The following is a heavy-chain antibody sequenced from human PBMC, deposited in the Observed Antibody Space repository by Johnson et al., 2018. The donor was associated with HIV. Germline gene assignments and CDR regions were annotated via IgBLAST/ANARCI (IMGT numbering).Heavy chain of an antibody. CDR2: LSSGGDT. V-gene: IGHV3-66*01. CDR3: ARDNNDRGGYTCDVYDI. Sequence: VQLVESGGGLVQPGGSLRLSCAASGLSVSNNYMTWVRQAPGKGLEWVSVLSSGGDTWYAGSVTGRFTISRDDSKNTAYLQMNSLKTEDTAVYYCARDNNDRGGYTCDVYDIWGQGTMLTVSS. D-gene: IGHD3-22*01. J-gene: IGHJ3*02. CDR1: GLSVSNNY.